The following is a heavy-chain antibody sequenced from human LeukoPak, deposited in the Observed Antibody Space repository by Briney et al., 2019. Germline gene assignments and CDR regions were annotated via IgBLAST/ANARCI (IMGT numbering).Heavy chain of an antibody. CDR3: ARGVGGVDY. D-gene: IGHD2-21*01. V-gene: IGHV3-74*01. Sequence: GGSLRLSCAASGFTFSSYWMHWVRQAPGKGLVWVSRINSDGSRTSYADSVKGRFTISRDNAKNSVGLQMNSLRAEDTAVYYCARGVGGVDYWGQGTLVTVSS. J-gene: IGHJ4*02. CDR2: INSDGSRT. CDR1: GFTFSSYW.